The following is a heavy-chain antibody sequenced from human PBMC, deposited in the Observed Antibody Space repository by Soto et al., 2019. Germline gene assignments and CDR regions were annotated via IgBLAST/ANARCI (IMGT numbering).Heavy chain of an antibody. D-gene: IGHD3-10*01. Sequence: QVQLVESGGGVVQPGRSLRLSCAASGFTFSSYGMHWVRQAPGKGLEWVAVIWYDGSNKYYADSVKGRFTISRDNSKNTLYLQMNSLRAEDTAVYYCAREFTMVRGGRFGYWGQGTLVTVSS. CDR1: GFTFSSYG. CDR2: IWYDGSNK. J-gene: IGHJ4*02. V-gene: IGHV3-33*01. CDR3: AREFTMVRGGRFGY.